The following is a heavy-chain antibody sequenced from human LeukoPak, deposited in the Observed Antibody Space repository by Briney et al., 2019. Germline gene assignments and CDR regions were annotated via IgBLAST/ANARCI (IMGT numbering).Heavy chain of an antibody. D-gene: IGHD5-24*01. CDR3: AREYDRDGPSSDAFDI. J-gene: IGHJ3*02. CDR2: IYYGGST. Sequence: PSETLSLTCTVSGGSISSSSSYWGWIRQPPGKGLEWIGSIYYGGSTYYNPSLKSRVTISVDTSKNQFSLKLSSVTAADTAVYYCAREYDRDGPSSDAFDIWGQGTMVTVSS. CDR1: GGSISSSSSY. V-gene: IGHV4-39*07.